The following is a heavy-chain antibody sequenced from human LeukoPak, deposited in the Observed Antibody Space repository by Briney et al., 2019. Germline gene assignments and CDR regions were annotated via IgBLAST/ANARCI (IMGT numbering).Heavy chain of an antibody. V-gene: IGHV1-2*02. CDR3: ARFRRGYSGYDPWFDP. CDR1: GYTFTDYY. D-gene: IGHD5-12*01. CDR2: INPNSGGT. Sequence: GASVKVSCKASGYTFTDYYIHWVRQAPGQGLEWMGWINPNSGGTNYAQKFQGRVTMTRDTSISTAYMELSRLRSDDTAVNYCARFRRGYSGYDPWFDPWGQGTLVTVSS. J-gene: IGHJ5*02.